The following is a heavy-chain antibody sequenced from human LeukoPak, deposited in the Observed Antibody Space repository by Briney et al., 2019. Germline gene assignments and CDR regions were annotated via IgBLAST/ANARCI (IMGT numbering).Heavy chain of an antibody. CDR2: ISYDGSNK. V-gene: IGHV3-30*04. Sequence: GGSLRLSCAASGFTFSSYAMHWVRQAPGKGLEWVAVISYDGSNKYYADSVKGRFTISRDNAKNSLYLQMNSLRAEDTAIYYCARRASTERGHSYGLDYWGQGTLVTVSS. CDR3: ARRASTERGHSYGLDY. D-gene: IGHD5-18*01. J-gene: IGHJ4*02. CDR1: GFTFSSYA.